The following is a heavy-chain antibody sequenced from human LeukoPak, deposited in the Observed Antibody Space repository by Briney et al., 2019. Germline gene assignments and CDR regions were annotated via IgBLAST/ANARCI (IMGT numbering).Heavy chain of an antibody. D-gene: IGHD3-10*01. CDR2: INGDGSST. CDR1: GFTFSSYW. J-gene: IGHJ4*02. Sequence: GGSLRLSCAASGFTFSSYWMHWVRQAPGKGLVWVSRINGDGSSTSYADSVKGRFTISRDNAKNTLYLQMNSLRAEDAAVYYCASIKFGELLYDYWGQGTLVTVSS. CDR3: ASIKFGELLYDY. V-gene: IGHV3-74*01.